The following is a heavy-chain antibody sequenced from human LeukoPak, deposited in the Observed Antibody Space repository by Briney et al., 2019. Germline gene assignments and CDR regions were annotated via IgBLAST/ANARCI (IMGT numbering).Heavy chain of an antibody. CDR3: ARDPGEDY. D-gene: IGHD3-16*01. CDR2: IKQDGSEK. CDR1: GFTLSSYW. J-gene: IGHJ4*02. Sequence: GGSLRLSCAASGFTLSSYWMSWVRQAPGKGLEWVANIKQDGSEKYYVDSVKGRFTISRDNAKNSLYLQMNSLRAEDTAVYYCARDPGEDYWGQGTLVTVSS. V-gene: IGHV3-7*03.